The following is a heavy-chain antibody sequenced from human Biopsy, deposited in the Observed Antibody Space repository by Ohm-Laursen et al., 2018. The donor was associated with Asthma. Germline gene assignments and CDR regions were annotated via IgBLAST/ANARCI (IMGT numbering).Heavy chain of an antibody. CDR2: IYWDDHV. J-gene: IGHJ4*01. CDR1: GFSLRESGVG. D-gene: IGHD2-2*01. V-gene: IGHV2-5*02. CDR3: AHTVPFYQNASYFDY. Sequence: PTQTLTLTFTFSGFSLRESGVGVGWIRQPPGKAPEWFAVIYWDDHVRYSPSLRTSLSITKDTSKNRVVLVMRNLHAGDTGTYFCAHTVPFYQNASYFDYWGPGTVVSVSS.